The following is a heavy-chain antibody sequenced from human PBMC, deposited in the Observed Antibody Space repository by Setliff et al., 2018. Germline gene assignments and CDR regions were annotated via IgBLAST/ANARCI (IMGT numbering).Heavy chain of an antibody. J-gene: IGHJ4*02. Sequence: SETLSLTCTVSGGSISSGGYYWSWIRQHPGKGLEWIGYIYYSGSTSYYNPSLKSRVTISVDTSKSQFSLKLSSVTAADTAVYYCARGRAGHSGHWGQGTLVTVSS. D-gene: IGHD6-19*01. CDR3: ARGRAGHSGH. CDR1: GGSISSGGYY. V-gene: IGHV4-31*03. CDR2: IYYSGSTS.